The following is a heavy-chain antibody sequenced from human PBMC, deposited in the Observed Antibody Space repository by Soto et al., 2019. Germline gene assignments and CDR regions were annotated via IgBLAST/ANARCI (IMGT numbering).Heavy chain of an antibody. D-gene: IGHD2-15*01. Sequence: EVQLLESGGGLVQPGGSRRLSCAASGFTFSSYAMSWVRQAPGKGLEWVSTISDSGSTYYADPVKGRFNISRDISKNTLYVQMSSLRAEDTAVYYCAKGGEGYCSGTSCLYHMDAWGKGSTVTISS. J-gene: IGHJ6*03. V-gene: IGHV3-23*01. CDR3: AKGGEGYCSGTSCLYHMDA. CDR1: GFTFSSYA. CDR2: ISDSGST.